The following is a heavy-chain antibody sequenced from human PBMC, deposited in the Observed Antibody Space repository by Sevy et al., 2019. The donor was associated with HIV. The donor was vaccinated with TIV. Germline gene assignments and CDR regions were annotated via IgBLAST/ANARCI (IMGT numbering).Heavy chain of an antibody. J-gene: IGHJ3*02. V-gene: IGHV3-49*03. CDR1: GFTFGDYA. D-gene: IGHD3-10*01. Sequence: GGSLRLSCAGSGFTFGDYALNWFRQAPGKGLEWVGFIRSKAYGGTTKNAASLKGRFTISRDDSKNTAYLETSSLKIEDTAVDYCARDRAFMDYYSGSGSFGAFDIWGQGTMVTVSS. CDR3: ARDRAFMDYYSGSGSFGAFDI. CDR2: IRSKAYGGTT.